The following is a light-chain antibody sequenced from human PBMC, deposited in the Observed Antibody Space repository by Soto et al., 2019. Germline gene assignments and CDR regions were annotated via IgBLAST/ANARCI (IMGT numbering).Light chain of an antibody. V-gene: IGLV2-14*03. J-gene: IGLJ1*01. CDR1: GSDVGGYNY. CDR2: DVN. Sequence: QSVLTQPASVSVSPGQSITVSCTGTGSDVGGYNYVSWYQQYPGQAPKLMIYDVNKRPSGVSNRFSGSKSGNTASLTISGLQVEDEADYYCSSYTSTNALVFGVGTKVTVL. CDR3: SSYTSTNALV.